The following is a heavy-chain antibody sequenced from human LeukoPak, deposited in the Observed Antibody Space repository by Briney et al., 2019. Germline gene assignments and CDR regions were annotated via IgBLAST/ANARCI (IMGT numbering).Heavy chain of an antibody. Sequence: GGSLRLSCAASGFTFSSYSMNWVRQAPGKGLEWVSSISSSSSYIYYADSVKGRFTISRDNAKNSLYLQMNSLRAEDTAVYYCARAPQTAANAAFDPWGQGTLVTVSS. CDR1: GFTFSSYS. CDR3: ARAPQTAANAAFDP. J-gene: IGHJ5*02. D-gene: IGHD6-25*01. CDR2: ISSSSSYI. V-gene: IGHV3-21*01.